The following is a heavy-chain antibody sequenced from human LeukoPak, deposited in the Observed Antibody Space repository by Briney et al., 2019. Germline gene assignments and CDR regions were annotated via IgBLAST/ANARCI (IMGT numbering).Heavy chain of an antibody. D-gene: IGHD6-13*01. CDR2: ISGSGGST. Sequence: GGSLRLSCAASGFTFNRNAISWVRQAPGKGLEWVSAISGSGGSTYYADSVKGRFTTSRDNSKNTLWLQMNSLRAEDAAVYYCAKTAGSNWSFDYWGQGTLVTVSS. CDR3: AKTAGSNWSFDY. V-gene: IGHV3-23*01. CDR1: GFTFNRNA. J-gene: IGHJ4*02.